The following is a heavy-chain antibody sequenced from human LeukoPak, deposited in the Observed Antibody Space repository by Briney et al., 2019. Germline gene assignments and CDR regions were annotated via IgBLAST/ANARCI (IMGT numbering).Heavy chain of an antibody. J-gene: IGHJ5*02. Sequence: ASVKVSCKASGYTFTGYYMHWVRQAPGQGLEWMGRINPNSGNTNYAQKLQGRVTMTTDTSTSTAYMELRSLRSDDTAVYYCARVLGHHKDIVVVVAATHWFDPWGQGTLVTVSS. CDR2: INPNSGNT. CDR1: GYTFTGYY. V-gene: IGHV1-2*06. D-gene: IGHD2-15*01. CDR3: ARVLGHHKDIVVVVAATHWFDP.